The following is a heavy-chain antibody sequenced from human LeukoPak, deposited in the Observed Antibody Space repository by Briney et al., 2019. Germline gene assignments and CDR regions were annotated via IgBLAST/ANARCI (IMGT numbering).Heavy chain of an antibody. CDR1: GFTVSSNY. Sequence: PGGSLRLSCAASGFTVSSNYKSWVRQAPGKGLEWVGRIKSRADGGTTGYAAPVEGRFSISRDDSENTLYLQMNSLQIDDTALYYCLIFPGRWGQGTLVTVSS. CDR2: IKSRADGGTT. J-gene: IGHJ4*02. D-gene: IGHD3-3*01. CDR3: LIFPGR. V-gene: IGHV3-15*05.